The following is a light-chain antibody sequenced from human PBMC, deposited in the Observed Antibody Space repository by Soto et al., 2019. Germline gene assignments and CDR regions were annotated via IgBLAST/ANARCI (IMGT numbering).Light chain of an antibody. Sequence: QSVLTQPASVSGSPGQSITISCTGTSSDGGGYNYVSWYQQHPGKAPKLMIYDVSNRPSGVSNRFSGSKSGNTASLTISGLQAEDEADYYCSSYTSSSTLLYVFGTGTKVTVL. CDR1: SSDGGGYNY. V-gene: IGLV2-14*01. CDR2: DVS. J-gene: IGLJ1*01. CDR3: SSYTSSSTLLYV.